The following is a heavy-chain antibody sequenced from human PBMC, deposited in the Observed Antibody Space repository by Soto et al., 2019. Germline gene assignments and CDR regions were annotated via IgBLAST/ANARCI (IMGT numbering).Heavy chain of an antibody. V-gene: IGHV3-23*01. Sequence: EVQLLESGGGLVQPGGSLTLSCAASGFTFSNYVFSWVRQAPGKGLEWVSGFSGSVIATYYAASVRGRFTISRDNSKNTVYLRMNRLRAEDTAVYFCARGGALPQARRMSHYFFDYWGQGSLVTVSS. CDR2: FSGSVIAT. CDR1: GFTFSNYV. D-gene: IGHD1-26*01. CDR3: ARGGALPQARRMSHYFFDY. J-gene: IGHJ4*02.